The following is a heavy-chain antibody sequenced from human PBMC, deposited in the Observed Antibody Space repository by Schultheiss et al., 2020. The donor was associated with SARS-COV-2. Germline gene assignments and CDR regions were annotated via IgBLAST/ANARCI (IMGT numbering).Heavy chain of an antibody. V-gene: IGHV4-38-2*02. Sequence: SETLSLTCTVSGYSISSGYYWGWIRQPPGKGLEWIGEINHSGSTNYNPSLKSRVTISVDTSKNQFSLKLSSVTAADTAVYYCARVHYYVGDWFDPWSQGTLVTVSS. CDR3: ARVHYYVGDWFDP. CDR1: GYSISSGYY. D-gene: IGHD3-22*01. J-gene: IGHJ5*02. CDR2: INHSGST.